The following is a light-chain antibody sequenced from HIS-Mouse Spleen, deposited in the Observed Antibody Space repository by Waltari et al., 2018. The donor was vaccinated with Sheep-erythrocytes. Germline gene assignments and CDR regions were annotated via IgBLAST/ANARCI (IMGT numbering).Light chain of an antibody. Sequence: DIQLTQSPSFLSASVGDRVTITCRASQGISSYLAWYQQKPGKAPKLLIYAESTLQSGVPSRVSGSGSGTEFTLTISSLQPEDFATYYCQQLNSYPALTFGGGTKVEIK. CDR2: AES. J-gene: IGKJ4*01. CDR1: QGISSY. V-gene: IGKV1-9*01. CDR3: QQLNSYPALT.